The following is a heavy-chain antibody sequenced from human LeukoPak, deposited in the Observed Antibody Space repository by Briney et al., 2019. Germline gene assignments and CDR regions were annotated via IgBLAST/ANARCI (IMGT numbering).Heavy chain of an antibody. CDR2: MNPNSGNT. J-gene: IGHJ5*02. V-gene: IGHV1-8*01. CDR1: GYTFTSYD. D-gene: IGHD2-15*01. CDR3: ASASGGSSVDWFDP. Sequence: GASVKVSCKASGYTFTSYDINWVRQAPGQGLEWMGWMNPNSGNTGYAQKLQGRVTMTRNTSISTAYMELSSLRSEDTAVYYCASASGGSSVDWFDPWGQGTLVTVSS.